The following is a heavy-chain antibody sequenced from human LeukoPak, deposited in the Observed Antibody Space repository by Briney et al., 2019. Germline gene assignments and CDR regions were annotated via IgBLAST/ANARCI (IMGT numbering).Heavy chain of an antibody. Sequence: SETLSLTCAVYGGSFCGYYWSWIRQPPGKGLEWIGEINHSGSTNYNPSLKSRVTISVDTSKNQFSLKLSSVTAADTAVYYCARGIVAFDYWGQGTLVTVSS. CDR1: GGSFCGYY. V-gene: IGHV4-34*01. J-gene: IGHJ4*02. CDR2: INHSGST. D-gene: IGHD5-12*01. CDR3: ARGIVAFDY.